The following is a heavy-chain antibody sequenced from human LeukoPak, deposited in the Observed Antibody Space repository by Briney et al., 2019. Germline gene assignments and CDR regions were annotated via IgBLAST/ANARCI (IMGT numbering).Heavy chain of an antibody. CDR2: IWYDGSNK. Sequence: GGSLRLSCAASRLTLSSYWMSWVRQAPGKGLEWVAVIWYDGSNKYYADSVKGRFTISRDNSKNTLYLQMNSLRAEDTAVYYCARDLLYYYDSSPIGYWGQGTLVTVSS. CDR1: RLTLSSYW. J-gene: IGHJ4*02. V-gene: IGHV3-33*01. D-gene: IGHD3-22*01. CDR3: ARDLLYYYDSSPIGY.